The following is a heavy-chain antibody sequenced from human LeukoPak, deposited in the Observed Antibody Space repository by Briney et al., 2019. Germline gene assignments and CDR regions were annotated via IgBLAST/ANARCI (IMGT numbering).Heavy chain of an antibody. V-gene: IGHV1-24*01. D-gene: IGHD6-6*01. J-gene: IGHJ4*02. CDR2: FDPEDGET. Sequence: GASVKVSCKVSGYTLTELSMHWVRQAPGKGLEWMGGFDPEDGETIYAQKFQGRVTMTEDTSTDTAYMELSSLRSEDTAVYYCATVPTIAARRDYWGQGTLVTVSS. CDR1: GYTLTELS. CDR3: ATVPTIAARRDY.